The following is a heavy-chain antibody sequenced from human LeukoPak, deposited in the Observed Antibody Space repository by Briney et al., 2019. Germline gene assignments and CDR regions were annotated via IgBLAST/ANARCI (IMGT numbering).Heavy chain of an antibody. Sequence: SETLSLTCTVSGASLTSSSYYWGWIRQPPGKGLEWIGYIYYSGSTYYNPSLKSRVTISVDTSKNQFSLKLSSVTAADTAVYYCARDLLNEGNHLDYWGQGTLVTVSS. CDR1: GASLTSSSYY. J-gene: IGHJ4*02. CDR3: ARDLLNEGNHLDY. CDR2: IYYSGST. V-gene: IGHV4-30-4*08. D-gene: IGHD4-23*01.